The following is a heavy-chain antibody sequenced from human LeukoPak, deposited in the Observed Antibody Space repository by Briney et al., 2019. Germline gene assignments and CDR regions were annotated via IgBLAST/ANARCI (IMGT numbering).Heavy chain of an antibody. CDR1: GFTFSSYA. CDR3: ARGGPYSVSWSPPNDY. J-gene: IGHJ4*02. Sequence: GGSLRLSCAASGFTFSSYAMSWLRQAPGKGLQWVGFIRTQAYDGTIEYAASVKGRFTISRDDSKNIAYLQMHSLKTEDTAVYYCARGGPYSVSWSPPNDYWSQGTLVTVSS. D-gene: IGHD6-13*01. V-gene: IGHV3-49*03. CDR2: IRTQAYDGTI.